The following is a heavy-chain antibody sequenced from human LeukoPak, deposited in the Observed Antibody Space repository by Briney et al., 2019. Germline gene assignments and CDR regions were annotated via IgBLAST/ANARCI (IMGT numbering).Heavy chain of an antibody. CDR3: IRGVSGYYSYYAMDV. Sequence: GGSLRLSWGASGYSFSSYWMHWVRQVPGRGLVWVSRINGAGTTTTYADSVKGRLTTSRDNAKHTLSLEMDSVRVEDTAVYYCIRGVSGYYSYYAMDVWGQGATVIVSS. V-gene: IGHV3-74*01. J-gene: IGHJ6*01. CDR2: INGAGTTT. CDR1: GYSFSSYW. D-gene: IGHD1-26*01.